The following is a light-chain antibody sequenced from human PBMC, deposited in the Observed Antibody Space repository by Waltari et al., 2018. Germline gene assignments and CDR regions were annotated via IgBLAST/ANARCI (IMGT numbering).Light chain of an antibody. J-gene: IGKJ1*01. CDR1: QGVSSH. V-gene: IGKV3-11*01. Sequence: EIVLTQSPATLSLSPGERATISCRASQGVSSHLAWYQQTPGQAPRLLIYDASNRATGIPARFSGSGSGTDFTLTINSLEPEDFAVYYCQQRSNRPPWTFGQGTRVEIK. CDR3: QQRSNRPPWT. CDR2: DAS.